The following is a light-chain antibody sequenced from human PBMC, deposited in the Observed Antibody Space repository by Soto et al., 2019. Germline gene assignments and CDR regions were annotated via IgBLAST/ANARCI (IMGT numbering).Light chain of an antibody. J-gene: IGLJ3*02. CDR1: SNDVGAYKY. Sequence: QSALTQPASVSGSPGQSITISCTGTSNDVGAYKYVSWYQQHPGKAPKLTIYEVSDRPSGVSNRFSGSKSGNTASLTISGLQAEDEADYYCASWDVSLNAWVFGGGTKVTVL. V-gene: IGLV2-14*01. CDR2: EVS. CDR3: ASWDVSLNAWV.